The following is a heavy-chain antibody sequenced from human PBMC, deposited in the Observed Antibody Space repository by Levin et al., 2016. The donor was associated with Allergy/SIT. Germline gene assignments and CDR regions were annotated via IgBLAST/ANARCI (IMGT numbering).Heavy chain of an antibody. CDR1: GFTFSKYA. CDR2: MSGGST. Sequence: GGSLRLSCAASGFTFSKYAMSWVRQAPGKGLEWVAAMSGGSTYHADSVKGRFTMSRDNSKNTLYLQMDRLRAEDTAVYYCAKFRATVTTLDSFDLWGLGTMVTVSS. V-gene: IGHV3-23*01. D-gene: IGHD4-17*01. J-gene: IGHJ3*01. CDR3: AKFRATVTTLDSFDL.